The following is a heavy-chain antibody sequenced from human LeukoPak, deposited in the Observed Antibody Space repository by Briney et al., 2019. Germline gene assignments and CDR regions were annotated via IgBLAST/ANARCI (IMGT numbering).Heavy chain of an antibody. V-gene: IGHV4-59*01. CDR1: GGSISSYY. Sequence: PSETLSLTCTVSGGSISSYYWSWIRQPPGKGLEWIGYIYYSGSTNYNPSLKSRVTISVDTSKNQFSLKQSSVTAADTAVYYCARERRDGYNFDYWGQGTLVTVSS. CDR2: IYYSGST. CDR3: ARERRDGYNFDY. J-gene: IGHJ4*02. D-gene: IGHD5-24*01.